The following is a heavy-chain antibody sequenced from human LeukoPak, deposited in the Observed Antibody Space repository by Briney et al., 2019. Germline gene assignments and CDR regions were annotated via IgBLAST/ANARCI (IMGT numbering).Heavy chain of an antibody. D-gene: IGHD1-26*01. CDR1: GFTFSSYW. Sequence: GGSLRLSCAASGFTFSSYWMHWVRQAPGKGLVWVSRINTDGSSTSYADSVKGRFTISRDNAKNTLYLQMNSLRAEDTAVYYCARRSEWSGSYQPFDSWGQGTPVTVSS. J-gene: IGHJ4*02. V-gene: IGHV3-74*01. CDR3: ARRSEWSGSYQPFDS. CDR2: INTDGSST.